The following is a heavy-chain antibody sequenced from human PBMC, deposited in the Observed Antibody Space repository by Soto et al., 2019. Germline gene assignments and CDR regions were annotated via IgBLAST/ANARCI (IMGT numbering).Heavy chain of an antibody. V-gene: IGHV3-30*18. CDR2: ISYDGSNK. CDR1: GFTFSSYG. Sequence: QVQLVESGGGVVQPGRSLRLSCAASGFTFSSYGMHWVRQAPGKGLEWVAVISYDGSNKYYADSVKGRFTISRDNSKNKLYRQMNRLRAEDTAVYYCAKGSPTSYYFDYWGQGTLVTVSS. D-gene: IGHD6-6*01. J-gene: IGHJ4*02. CDR3: AKGSPTSYYFDY.